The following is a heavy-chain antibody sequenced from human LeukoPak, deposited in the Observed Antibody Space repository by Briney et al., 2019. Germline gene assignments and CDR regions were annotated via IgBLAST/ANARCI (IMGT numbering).Heavy chain of an antibody. CDR3: ARGGARAVAGLRRPNYFDY. CDR1: GGSISSSSYY. D-gene: IGHD6-19*01. Sequence: SETLSLTCTVSGGSISSSSYYWGWIRQPPGKGLEWIGSIYYSGSTYYNPSLKSRVTISVDTSKNQFSLKLSSVTAADTAVYYCARGGARAVAGLRRPNYFDYWGQGTLVTVSS. V-gene: IGHV4-39*07. CDR2: IYYSGST. J-gene: IGHJ4*02.